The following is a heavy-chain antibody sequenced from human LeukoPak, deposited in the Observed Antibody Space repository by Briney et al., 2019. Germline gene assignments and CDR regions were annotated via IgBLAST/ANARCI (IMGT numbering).Heavy chain of an antibody. CDR3: ARDSEYSSGGYDY. CDR1: GGSISSYY. CDR2: IYYSGST. D-gene: IGHD6-19*01. V-gene: IGHV4-59*01. J-gene: IGHJ4*02. Sequence: SETETLTCTVSGGSISSYYWRWIRQPPGKGLEWIGYIYYSGSTNYNPSIMSRVSISVDATKNQLSLKLSSVTAADTAVYYCARDSEYSSGGYDYWGQGALV.